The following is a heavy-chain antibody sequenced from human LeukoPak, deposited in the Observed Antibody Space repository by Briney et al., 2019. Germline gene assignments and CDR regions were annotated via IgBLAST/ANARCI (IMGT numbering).Heavy chain of an antibody. CDR1: GFTFSSYA. CDR2: IKTDGSIR. Sequence: PGGSLRLSCAASGFTFSSYAMSWVRQAPGKGLVWVSHIKTDGSIRNYADSVKGRFTNSRDNAKNTLYLQMDNLRAEDTAVYYCARDYYGSENDAFDIWGQGTMVTVSS. J-gene: IGHJ3*02. D-gene: IGHD3-10*01. V-gene: IGHV3-74*01. CDR3: ARDYYGSENDAFDI.